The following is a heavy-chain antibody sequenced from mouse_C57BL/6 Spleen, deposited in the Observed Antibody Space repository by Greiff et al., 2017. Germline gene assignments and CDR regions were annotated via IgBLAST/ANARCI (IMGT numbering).Heavy chain of an antibody. J-gene: IGHJ2*01. CDR3: ARAPYYYGSGGYFDY. V-gene: IGHV3-6*01. CDR2: ISYDGSN. Sequence: EVQLVESGPGLVKPSQSLSLTCSVTGYSITSGYYWNWIRQFPGNKLEWMGYISYDGSNNYNPSLKNRISITRDTSKNQFFLKLNSVTTEDTATYYCARAPYYYGSGGYFDYWGQGTTLTVSS. CDR1: GYSITSGYY. D-gene: IGHD1-1*01.